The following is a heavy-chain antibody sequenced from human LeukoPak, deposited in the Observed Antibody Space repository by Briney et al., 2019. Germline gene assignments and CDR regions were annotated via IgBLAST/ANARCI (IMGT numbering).Heavy chain of an antibody. CDR1: GYTFTSYW. J-gene: IGHJ5*02. CDR3: ARGLGGSYYLP. V-gene: IGHV1-46*01. CDR2: INPSGSIT. Sequence: AASVKVSFKASGYTFTSYWIHWVRQAPGQGLEWMAIINPSGSITNYAQKFQGRVTVTRDMSTSTVYMELSSLRSEDTAVYYCARGLGGSYYLPWGQGTLVTVSS. D-gene: IGHD1-26*01.